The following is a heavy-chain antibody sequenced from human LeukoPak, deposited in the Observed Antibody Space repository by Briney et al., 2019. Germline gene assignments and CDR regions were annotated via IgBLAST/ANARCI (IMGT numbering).Heavy chain of an antibody. CDR2: INPNSGGT. J-gene: IGHJ5*02. CDR1: GYTFTGYY. D-gene: IGHD6-19*01. CDR3: ARGNGGWHGLDWFDP. V-gene: IGHV1-2*02. Sequence: ASVNVSCKASGYTFTGYYMHWVRPAPGQGLEWMGWINPNSGGTNYAQKFQGRVTMTRDTSISTAYMELSRLRSDDTAVYYCARGNGGWHGLDWFDPWGQGTLVTVSS.